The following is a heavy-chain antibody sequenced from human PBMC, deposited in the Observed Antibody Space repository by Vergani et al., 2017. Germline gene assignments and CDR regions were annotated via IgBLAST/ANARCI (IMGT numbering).Heavy chain of an antibody. J-gene: IGHJ4*02. Sequence: EVQLVESGGGLVKPGGSLRLSCAASGFTFSSYSMNWVRQAPGKGLEWVSSISSSSSYIYYADSVKGRFTISRDNAKNSLYLQMNSLRADDTAVNYCARVGEGYFDYWGQGTLVTVSS. V-gene: IGHV3-21*01. D-gene: IGHD3-10*01. CDR2: ISSSSSYI. CDR3: ARVGEGYFDY. CDR1: GFTFSSYS.